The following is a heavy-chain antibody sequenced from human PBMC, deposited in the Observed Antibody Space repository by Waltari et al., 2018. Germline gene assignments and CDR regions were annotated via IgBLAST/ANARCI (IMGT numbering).Heavy chain of an antibody. J-gene: IGHJ4*02. CDR3: ARGFSDGTGYYYHYFHF. Sequence: QVQLVQSGAELKKPGSSVQVSCKASGGPFSTYSLNWVRQAPGQGLEWLGGIIPVFNTPKSAQKFQDRVTITADESTNTAYMELSSLTSEDTAVYYCARGFSDGTGYYYHYFHFWGQGTLVTVSS. CDR2: IIPVFNTP. V-gene: IGHV1-69*01. D-gene: IGHD3-22*01. CDR1: GGPFSTYS.